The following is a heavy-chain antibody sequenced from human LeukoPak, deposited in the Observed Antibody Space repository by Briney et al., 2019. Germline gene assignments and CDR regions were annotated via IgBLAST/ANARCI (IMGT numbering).Heavy chain of an antibody. CDR1: GFTVSSNY. J-gene: IGHJ4*02. CDR3: ARDPQFYCSGGSCYGGY. D-gene: IGHD2-15*01. V-gene: IGHV3-53*04. Sequence: GGSLRLSCAASGFTVSSNYMSWVRQAPGKGLEWVSVIYSGGSTYYADSVKGRFTISRHNSKNTLYLQMNSLRAEDTAVYYCARDPQFYCSGGSCYGGYWGQGTLVTVSS. CDR2: IYSGGST.